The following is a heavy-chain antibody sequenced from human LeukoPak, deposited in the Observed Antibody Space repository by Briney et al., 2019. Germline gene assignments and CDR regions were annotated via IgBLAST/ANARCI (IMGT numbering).Heavy chain of an antibody. CDR3: ARDLAGYNSFNY. D-gene: IGHD5-24*01. CDR1: GFTVSSNY. Sequence: GGSLRLSCAASGFTVSSNYMSWVRQAPGKGLEWVSSIYSGGSTYYTDSVKGRFTISRDNSKNTLHLQMNSLRAEDTAVYYCARDLAGYNSFNYWGQGTLVTVSS. CDR2: IYSGGST. V-gene: IGHV3-66*01. J-gene: IGHJ4*02.